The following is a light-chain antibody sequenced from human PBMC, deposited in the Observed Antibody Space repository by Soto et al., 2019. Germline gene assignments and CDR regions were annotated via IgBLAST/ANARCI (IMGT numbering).Light chain of an antibody. J-gene: IGLJ2*01. V-gene: IGLV2-14*01. Sequence: QSALTQPASVSGSPGQSITISCTGTSSDVGGYKYVSWYQQHPGKAPKLVIYEVSNRPSGVSNRFSGSKSGNTASLTISGLQAEDEADYYCCSYATSGTLVFGGGTKVTVL. CDR3: CSYATSGTLV. CDR1: SSDVGGYKY. CDR2: EVS.